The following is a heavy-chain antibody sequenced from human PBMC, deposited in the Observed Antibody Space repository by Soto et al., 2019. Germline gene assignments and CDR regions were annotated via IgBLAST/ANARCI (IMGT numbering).Heavy chain of an antibody. CDR2: IDPTDSFA. CDR3: ARPASGGSRDAFDV. CDR1: GYKFTTFW. D-gene: IGHD2-15*01. Sequence: LKISCKASGYKFTTFWLNWVRQTPGKGLEWLGRIDPTDSFANYSPPFEGHVTISVDRSISTAYLQWNSLQASDTAIYYCARPASGGSRDAFDVWGQGTTVTVSS. V-gene: IGHV5-10-1*01. J-gene: IGHJ3*01.